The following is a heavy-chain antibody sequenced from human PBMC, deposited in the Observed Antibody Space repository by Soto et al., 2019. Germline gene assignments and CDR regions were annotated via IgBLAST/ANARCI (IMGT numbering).Heavy chain of an antibody. CDR1: GYTFTSYG. CDR3: ARDRGGYFDY. J-gene: IGHJ4*02. V-gene: IGHV1-18*04. Sequence: QVQMVQSGAEVKKPWASVKVSCKASGYTFTSYGISWVRQAPGQGLEWMGWSSNYNDNTNYAQKLQGRVTLTTDTSTNTVYMELRSLRSDDTAMYYCARDRGGYFDYWGQGSLVNVSS. CDR2: SSNYNDNT. D-gene: IGHD3-16*01.